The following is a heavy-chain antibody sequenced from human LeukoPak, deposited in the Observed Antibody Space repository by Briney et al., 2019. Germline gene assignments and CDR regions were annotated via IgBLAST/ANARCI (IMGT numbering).Heavy chain of an antibody. V-gene: IGHV3-7*01. J-gene: IGHJ3*02. CDR2: IKQDGSEK. Sequence: GGYLRHSCAASRFTFISYWLSWVRQAQEQGLECVANIKQDGSEKYYVHSVKGRFTISRENAKNSLYLQMNSLRAEDTAVYYCASLSAAAGIDAFDIWGQGTMVTVSS. D-gene: IGHD6-25*01. CDR3: ASLSAAAGIDAFDI. CDR1: RFTFISYW.